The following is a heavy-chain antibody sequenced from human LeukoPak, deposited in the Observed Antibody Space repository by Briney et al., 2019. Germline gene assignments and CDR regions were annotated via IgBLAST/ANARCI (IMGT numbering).Heavy chain of an antibody. D-gene: IGHD3-16*01. Sequence: GGSLRLSCAASGFTLSSYALNWVRKAPGKGLEWVPPITSGGVNNYYANSAKGRFTISRDNSMNTLYLQMTSLRPEDTALYYCAKDRMTRAYCESTDYWGQGTLVTVSS. J-gene: IGHJ4*02. CDR1: GFTLSSYA. CDR3: AKDRMTRAYCESTDY. CDR2: ITSGGVNN. V-gene: IGHV3-23*01.